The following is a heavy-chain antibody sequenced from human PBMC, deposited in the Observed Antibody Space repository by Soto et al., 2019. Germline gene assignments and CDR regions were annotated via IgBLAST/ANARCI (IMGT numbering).Heavy chain of an antibody. CDR3: ATLVNPLDIVQITGNYYYGMDV. CDR1: GYTLTELS. Sequence: ASVKVSCKVSGYTLTELSMHWVRQAPGKGLEWMGGFDPEDGETIYAQKFQGRVTMTEDTSTDTAYMELSSLRSEDTAVYYCATLVNPLDIVQITGNYYYGMDVWGQGTTVTVSS. V-gene: IGHV1-24*01. J-gene: IGHJ6*02. CDR2: FDPEDGET. D-gene: IGHD2-8*01.